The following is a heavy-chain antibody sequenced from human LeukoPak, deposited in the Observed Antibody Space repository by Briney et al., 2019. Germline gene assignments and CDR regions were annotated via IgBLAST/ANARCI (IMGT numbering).Heavy chain of an antibody. CDR2: MYNRGST. V-gene: IGHV4-4*08. CDR1: GDSISNYY. J-gene: IGHJ5*02. CDR3: VRDGGTFITESSTDRHNWLDP. Sequence: SETLSLTCTVSGDSISNYYWSWIRQSPGKELEWIGYMYNRGSTIYNPSLKSRVTISTDTSKNQFSLRLTSVTAADTAVYYCVRDGGTFITESSTDRHNWLDPWGQGSLVTVSS. D-gene: IGHD1-20*01.